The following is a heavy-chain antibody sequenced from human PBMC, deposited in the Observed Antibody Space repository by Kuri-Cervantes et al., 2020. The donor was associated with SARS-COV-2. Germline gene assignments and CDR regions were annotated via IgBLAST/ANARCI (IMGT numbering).Heavy chain of an antibody. CDR2: INAGNGNT. Sequence: ASVKVSCKASGYTFTCYGISWVRQAPGQRLEWMGWINAGNGNTKYSQKCQGRVTITRDTSASTAYMELSSLRSEDTAVYYCARDSGELLGWALGGYWGQGTLATVSS. CDR1: GYTFTCYG. J-gene: IGHJ4*02. CDR3: ARDSGELLGWALGGY. D-gene: IGHD1-26*01. V-gene: IGHV1-3*01.